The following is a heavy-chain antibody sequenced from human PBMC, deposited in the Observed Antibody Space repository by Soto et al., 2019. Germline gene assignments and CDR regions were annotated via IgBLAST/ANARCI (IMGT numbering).Heavy chain of an antibody. J-gene: IGHJ4*02. CDR3: ARGPIWFGELLYLDY. CDR2: IYYSGST. Sequence: QLQLQESGPGLVKPSETLSLTCTVSGGSISSSSYYWGWIRQPPGKGLEWIGIIYYSGSTYYNPSLKSRVTISVDTSKNQFSLKLSSVTAADTAVYYCARGPIWFGELLYLDYWGQGTLVTVSS. D-gene: IGHD3-10*01. V-gene: IGHV4-39*01. CDR1: GGSISSSSYY.